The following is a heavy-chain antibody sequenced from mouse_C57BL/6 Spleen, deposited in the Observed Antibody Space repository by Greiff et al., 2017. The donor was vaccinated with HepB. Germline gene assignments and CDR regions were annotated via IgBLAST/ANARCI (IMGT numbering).Heavy chain of an antibody. CDR1: GYAFTNYL. CDR2: INPGSGGT. D-gene: IGHD2-5*01. V-gene: IGHV1-54*01. J-gene: IGHJ3*01. Sequence: QVQLKQSGAELVRPGTSVKVSCKASGYAFTNYLIEWVKQRPGQGLEWIGVINPGSGGTNYNEKFKGKATLTADKSSSTAYMQLSSLTSEDSAVYFCARSNYEGFAYWGQGTLVTVSA. CDR3: ARSNYEGFAY.